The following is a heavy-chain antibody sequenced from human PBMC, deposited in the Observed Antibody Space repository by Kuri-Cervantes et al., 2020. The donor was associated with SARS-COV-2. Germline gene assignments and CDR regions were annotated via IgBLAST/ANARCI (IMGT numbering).Heavy chain of an antibody. CDR1: GFTFSSYA. V-gene: IGHV1-24*01. D-gene: IGHD6-13*01. J-gene: IGHJ3*02. CDR2: FDPGDGET. CDR3: ATWGGLVAAALDAFDI. Sequence: GESLKISCAASGFTFSSYAMHWVRQAPGKGLEWMGGFDPGDGETIYAQKFQGRVTMTEDTSTDTAYMELSSLRSEDTAVYYCATWGGLVAAALDAFDIWGQGTMVTVSS.